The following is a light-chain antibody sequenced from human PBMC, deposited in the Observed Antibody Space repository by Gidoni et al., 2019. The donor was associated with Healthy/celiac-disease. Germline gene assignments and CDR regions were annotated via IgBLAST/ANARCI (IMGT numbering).Light chain of an antibody. V-gene: IGKV1-33*01. CDR3: QQYDNPF. Sequence: DIQMTQSPSSLSASVGDRVTITCQASQDISNYLNWYQQKPGKAPKLLIYDASNLETGVPSRFSGSGSGTDFTFTISSLQPEDIATYYGQQYDNPFFGGGIKVEIK. J-gene: IGKJ4*01. CDR2: DAS. CDR1: QDISNY.